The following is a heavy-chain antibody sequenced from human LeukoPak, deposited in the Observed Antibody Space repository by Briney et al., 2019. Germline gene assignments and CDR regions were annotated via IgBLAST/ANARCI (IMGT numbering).Heavy chain of an antibody. D-gene: IGHD4-11*01. V-gene: IGHV6-1*01. Sequence: SQTLSLTCDISGDSVSSSSAAWNWIRQSPSRGLEWLGRTYYRSKWYNDYAVSVKSRITINPDTSKNQFSLQLNSVTPEDTAVYYCARDRLDYRDYYYYYMDVWGKGTTVTVSS. J-gene: IGHJ6*03. CDR3: ARDRLDYRDYYYYYMDV. CDR2: TYYRSKWYN. CDR1: GDSVSSSSAA.